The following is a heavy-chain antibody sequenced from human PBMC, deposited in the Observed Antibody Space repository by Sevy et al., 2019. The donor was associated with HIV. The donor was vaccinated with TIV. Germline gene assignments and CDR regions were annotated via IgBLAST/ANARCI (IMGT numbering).Heavy chain of an antibody. CDR1: GYTFTGYY. V-gene: IGHV1-2*02. Sequence: ASVKVSCKASGYTFTGYYMHWVRQAPGQGLEWMGWINPNSGGTNYGQKFQGRVTMTRDTSISTAYMELSRLRSDDTAVYYCARDRVGNNHYYHSNPAFDYWGQGTLVTVSS. CDR3: ARDRVGNNHYYHSNPAFDY. CDR2: INPNSGGT. J-gene: IGHJ4*02. D-gene: IGHD3-22*01.